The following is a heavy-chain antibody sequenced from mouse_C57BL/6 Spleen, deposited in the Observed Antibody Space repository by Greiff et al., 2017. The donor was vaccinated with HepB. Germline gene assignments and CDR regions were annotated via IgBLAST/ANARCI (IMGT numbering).Heavy chain of an antibody. CDR3: TTTMGDAGYRDY. CDR1: GFNIKDDY. Sequence: EVQLQQSGAELVRPGASVKLSCTASGFNIKDDYMHWVKQRPEQGLEWIGWIDPENGDTEYASKFQGKATITADTSSNTAYLQLSSLTSEDTAVYYCTTTMGDAGYRDYWGQGTTLTVSS. J-gene: IGHJ2*01. CDR2: IDPENGDT. V-gene: IGHV14-4*01. D-gene: IGHD5-1-1*01.